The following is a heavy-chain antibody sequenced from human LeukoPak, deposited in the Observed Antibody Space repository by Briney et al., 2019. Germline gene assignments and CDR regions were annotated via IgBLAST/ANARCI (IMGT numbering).Heavy chain of an antibody. Sequence: SETLSLTCAVYGGSFSGYYWSWIRQPPGKGLEWIGEINHSGSTNYNPSLKSRVNISVDTSKNQFSLKLSSVTAAATAVYYCARGDVEGYFGYWGQGTLVTVSS. V-gene: IGHV4-34*01. CDR2: INHSGST. CDR3: ARGDVEGYFGY. J-gene: IGHJ4*02. CDR1: GGSFSGYY.